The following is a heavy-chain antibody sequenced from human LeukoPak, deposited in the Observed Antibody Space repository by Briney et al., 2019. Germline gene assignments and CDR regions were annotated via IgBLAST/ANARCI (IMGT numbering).Heavy chain of an antibody. CDR2: IHHSGST. CDR3: ARVVGANRDYYYYQMDV. D-gene: IGHD1-26*01. V-gene: IGHV4-4*02. CDR1: GGSISSRNW. Sequence: PSETLSLTCAVSGGSISSRNWWSWVRQPPGKGLEWIGEIHHSGSTNYNSSLKSRVTISVDKSENQFSLKLNSVTAADTAVYYCARVVGANRDYYYYQMDVWGKGTTVTVSS. J-gene: IGHJ6*03.